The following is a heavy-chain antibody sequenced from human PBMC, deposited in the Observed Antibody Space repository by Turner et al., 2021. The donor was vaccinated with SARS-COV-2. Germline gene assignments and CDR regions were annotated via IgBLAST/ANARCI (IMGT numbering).Heavy chain of an antibody. CDR1: GFTFTTYA. V-gene: IGHV3-23*01. D-gene: IGHD3-10*01. CDR2: ISGSGDIK. CDR3: ARNWFAPFDI. J-gene: IGHJ6*02. Sequence: EVQLLESGVGLVQPVGALRLSCAASGFTFTTYALSWVRQAPGKGLEWVSDISGSGDIKYYADSVKGRFTISRDNSMNTMFLKISSLGDGDTATYDCARNWFAPFDIWGQGTTVTVSS.